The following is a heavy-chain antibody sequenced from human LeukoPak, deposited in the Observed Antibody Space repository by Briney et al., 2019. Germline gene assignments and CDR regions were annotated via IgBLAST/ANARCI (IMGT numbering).Heavy chain of an antibody. V-gene: IGHV4-59*01. J-gene: IGHJ4*02. Sequence: SETLSLTCTVSGGSISSYYWSWIRQPPGMGLEWIGYIYYSGSTNYNPSLKSRVTISVDTSKNQFSLKLSSVTAADTAVYYCARLMQGRLGIGLDYWGQGTLVTVSS. CDR1: GGSISSYY. D-gene: IGHD7-27*01. CDR2: IYYSGST. CDR3: ARLMQGRLGIGLDY.